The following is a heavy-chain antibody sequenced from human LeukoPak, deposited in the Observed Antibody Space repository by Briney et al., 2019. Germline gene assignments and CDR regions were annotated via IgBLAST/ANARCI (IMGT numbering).Heavy chain of an antibody. V-gene: IGHV3-7*01. CDR2: IKQDGSEK. CDR3: ARDRADDSSGYPPTGAFDI. CDR1: GFTLSGNW. J-gene: IGHJ3*02. Sequence: GGSLRLSCAASGFTLSGNWMAWVRQAPGKGLEWVANIKQDGSEKYYVDSVKGRFTISRDNAKNSLYLQMNSLRAEDTAVYYCARDRADDSSGYPPTGAFDIWGQGTMVTVSS. D-gene: IGHD3-22*01.